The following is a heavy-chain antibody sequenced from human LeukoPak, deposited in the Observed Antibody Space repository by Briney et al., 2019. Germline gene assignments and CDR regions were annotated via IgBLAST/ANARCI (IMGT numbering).Heavy chain of an antibody. CDR1: GFTFSSYW. Sequence: PGGSLRLSCAASGFTFSSYWMHWVRQAPGKGLVWVSRINSDGSSTSYADSVKGRFTISRDNAKNTLYLQMNSLRAEDTAVYYCARVSLAYYDILTGYYSDAFDIWGQGTMVTVSS. V-gene: IGHV3-74*01. D-gene: IGHD3-9*01. J-gene: IGHJ3*02. CDR3: ARVSLAYYDILTGYYSDAFDI. CDR2: INSDGSST.